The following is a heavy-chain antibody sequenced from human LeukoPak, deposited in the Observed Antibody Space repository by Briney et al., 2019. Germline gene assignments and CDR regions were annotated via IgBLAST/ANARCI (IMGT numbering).Heavy chain of an antibody. V-gene: IGHV4-34*01. Sequence: PSETLSLTCVVYGGSFSAYYWSWIRQPPGKGLEWIGEINHSGSTYYNPSLKSRVTMSVDTSKNHFSLRLSSVTAADTAVYYCARVLGSSWPYYFDYWGQGSLVTVSS. J-gene: IGHJ4*02. CDR2: INHSGST. D-gene: IGHD6-13*01. CDR3: ARVLGSSWPYYFDY. CDR1: GGSFSAYY.